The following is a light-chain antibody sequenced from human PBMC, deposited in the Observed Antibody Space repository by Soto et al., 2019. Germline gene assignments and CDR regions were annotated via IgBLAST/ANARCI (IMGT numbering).Light chain of an antibody. CDR3: CSYAGSNTYV. J-gene: IGLJ1*01. V-gene: IGLV2-23*01. CDR2: EGN. Sequence: QSALTQPASVSGSPGQSITVFCTGTSSDVGNYNLVSWYQHHPGEAPQLIVYEGNKRPSGVSNRFSGSKSGNTASLTFSGLQAEDEADYYCCSYAGSNTYVFGTGTKLTVL. CDR1: SSDVGNYNL.